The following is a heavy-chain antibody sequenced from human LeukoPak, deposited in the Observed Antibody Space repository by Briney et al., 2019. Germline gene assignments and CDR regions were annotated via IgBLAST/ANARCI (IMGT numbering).Heavy chain of an antibody. CDR3: ASRDQAIDY. CDR1: DGSVSSVGYY. Sequence: SETLSITCTVSDGSVSSVGYYSALFRQPPANGLEWIGSLYYSGTTYYLPTLASRVTIFVDTSKNQFSLRLSSVTAADTAVYYCASRDQAIDYWGHGTLVTVSS. J-gene: IGHJ4*01. D-gene: IGHD5-24*01. V-gene: IGHV4-39*01. CDR2: LYYSGTT.